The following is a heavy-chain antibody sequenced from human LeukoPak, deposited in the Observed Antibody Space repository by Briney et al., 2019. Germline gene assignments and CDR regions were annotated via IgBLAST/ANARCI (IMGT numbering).Heavy chain of an antibody. J-gene: IGHJ5*02. CDR1: GGSISSSNW. D-gene: IGHD3-22*01. CDR2: IYHSGST. CDR3: ARSLYYYDSSGYPSWFDP. V-gene: IGHV4-4*02. Sequence: PSETLSLTCAVSGGSISSSNWWSWVRQPPGKGLEWIGEIYHSGSTNYNPSLKSRVTISVDKSKNQFSLKLSSVTAADTAVYYCARSLYYYDSSGYPSWFDPWGQGTLVTVSS.